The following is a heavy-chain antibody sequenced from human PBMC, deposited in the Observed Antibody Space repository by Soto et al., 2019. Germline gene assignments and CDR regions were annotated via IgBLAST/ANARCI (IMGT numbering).Heavy chain of an antibody. Sequence: QVQLVQSGAEVKKPGASVKVSCKASGYIFTNYDINWVRQATGQGLEYLGWINPNSGNTGYVQKFQGRVTMTRNTSINTAYMELNSLRSEDTAVYYCARNADIGDIGLVPAAINAMDVWGRGTTVTVSS. CDR1: GYIFTNYD. V-gene: IGHV1-8*01. D-gene: IGHD2-2*02. CDR2: INPNSGNT. CDR3: ARNADIGDIGLVPAAINAMDV. J-gene: IGHJ6*02.